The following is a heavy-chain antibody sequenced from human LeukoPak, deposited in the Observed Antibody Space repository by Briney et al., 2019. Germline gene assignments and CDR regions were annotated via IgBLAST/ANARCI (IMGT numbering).Heavy chain of an antibody. CDR3: ARQRKQWLVWDAFDI. V-gene: IGHV5-51*01. D-gene: IGHD6-19*01. J-gene: IGHJ3*02. CDR2: IYPGDSDT. CDR1: GYSFTSYW. Sequence: KGGESLKISCKGSGYSFTSYWIGWVRQMPGKGLEWMGIIYPGDSDTRYSPSFQGQVTISADKSISTAYLQWSSLKASDTAMYYCARQRKQWLVWDAFDIWGQGTMVTVSS.